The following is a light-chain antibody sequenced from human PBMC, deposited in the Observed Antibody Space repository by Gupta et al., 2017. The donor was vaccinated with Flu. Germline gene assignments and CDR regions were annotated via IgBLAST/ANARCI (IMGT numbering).Light chain of an antibody. Sequence: GERATLSCRASQSVNSNLAWYQQKPGQAPRLLIYGASTRATGIPARFSGSGSGTEFTLTISSLQSEDFAVYYCQQYNNCPYTFGQGTKLEIK. J-gene: IGKJ2*01. V-gene: IGKV3-15*01. CDR1: QSVNSN. CDR2: GAS. CDR3: QQYNNCPYT.